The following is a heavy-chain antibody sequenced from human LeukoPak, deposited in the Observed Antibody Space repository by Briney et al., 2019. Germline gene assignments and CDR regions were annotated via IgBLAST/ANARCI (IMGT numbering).Heavy chain of an antibody. Sequence: ASVKVSCKASGYTFINYYMHWVRQAPGQGLEWMGIINPSGGRPSYAQKFQGRVTMTRDTSTSTVYMELNSLRSEDTAVYYCARDWNRYAYWGQGTLVTVSS. V-gene: IGHV1-46*01. J-gene: IGHJ4*02. CDR1: GYTFINYY. CDR3: ARDWNRYAY. CDR2: INPSGGRP. D-gene: IGHD1-1*01.